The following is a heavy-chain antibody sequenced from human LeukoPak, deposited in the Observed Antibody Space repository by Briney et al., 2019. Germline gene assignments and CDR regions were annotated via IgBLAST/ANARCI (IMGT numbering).Heavy chain of an antibody. V-gene: IGHV1-18*01. Sequence: ASVKVSCKASGYTFTSYGISWVRQAPGQGLEWMGWISAYNGNTNYAQKLQDRVTMTTDTSTSTAYMELRSLRSDDTAVYYCARDSSGYNWFDPWGQGTLVTVSS. D-gene: IGHD6-19*01. CDR1: GYTFTSYG. CDR2: ISAYNGNT. J-gene: IGHJ5*02. CDR3: ARDSSGYNWFDP.